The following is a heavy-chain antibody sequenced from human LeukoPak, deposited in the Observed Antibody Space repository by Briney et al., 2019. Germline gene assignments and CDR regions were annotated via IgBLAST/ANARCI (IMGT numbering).Heavy chain of an antibody. V-gene: IGHV3-11*04. CDR2: ISRDGATI. CDR1: GSSFSDYY. D-gene: IGHD6-19*01. Sequence: GGSLRLSCAASGSSFSDYYMSWIRQAPGKGLEWLSYISRDGATIYYADSVKGRFTISRDNAKNSLYLQMNSLRAEDTAVYYCARAGNIAVAVLDYWGQGTLVTVSS. CDR3: ARAGNIAVAVLDY. J-gene: IGHJ4*02.